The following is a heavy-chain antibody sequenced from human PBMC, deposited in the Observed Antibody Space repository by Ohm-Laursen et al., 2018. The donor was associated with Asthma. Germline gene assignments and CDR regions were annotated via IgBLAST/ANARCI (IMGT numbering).Heavy chain of an antibody. J-gene: IGHJ4*02. CDR3: ARKFSSGWLFDF. D-gene: IGHD6-19*01. V-gene: IGHV3-53*01. CDR1: GFTVGSDY. CDR2: IYSGGTT. Sequence: SLRLSRTASGFTVGSDYMTWVRQAPGKGLEWVSAIYSGGTTYYADSVRGRFTISRDNSKNTLYLQMNSLRAEDTAVYYCARKFSSGWLFDFWGQGTLVTVSS.